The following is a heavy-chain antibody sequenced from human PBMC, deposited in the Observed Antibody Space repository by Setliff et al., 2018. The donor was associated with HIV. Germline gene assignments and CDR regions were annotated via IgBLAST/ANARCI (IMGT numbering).Heavy chain of an antibody. CDR3: ARRRSGSSYRFFNY. CDR2: TSASGSA. Sequence: KPSETLSLTCTVSGPPIDVASFFWTWIRQSDGRGLEWIGHTSASGSAKYNPTHQSRVTLSVDTSNNQFSLNLTSVTAADTAVYYCARRRSGSSYRFFNYWGLGSLITVSS. D-gene: IGHD3-16*02. J-gene: IGHJ4*02. V-gene: IGHV4-4*07. CDR1: GPPIDVASFF.